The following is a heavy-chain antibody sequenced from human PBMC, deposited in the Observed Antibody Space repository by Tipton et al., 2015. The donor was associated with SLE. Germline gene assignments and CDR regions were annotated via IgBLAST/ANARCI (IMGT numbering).Heavy chain of an antibody. CDR1: GFTFSSYA. J-gene: IGHJ4*02. CDR3: AREIPQQLVNFDY. CDR2: ISSSSSYT. D-gene: IGHD6-13*01. Sequence: SLRLSCAASGFTFSSYAMSWIRQAPGKGLEWVSYISSSSSYTNYADSVKGRFTISRDNAKNSLYLQMNSLRAEDTAVYYCAREIPQQLVNFDYWGQGTLVTVSS. V-gene: IGHV3-11*05.